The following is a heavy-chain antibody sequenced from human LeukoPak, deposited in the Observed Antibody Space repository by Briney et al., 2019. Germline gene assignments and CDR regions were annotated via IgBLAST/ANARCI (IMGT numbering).Heavy chain of an antibody. J-gene: IGHJ4*02. CDR2: ISYDGSNK. V-gene: IGHV3-30*18. CDR1: GFTFSSYG. CDR3: AKDSHPWVTTPFDY. Sequence: GSLRLSCAASGFTFSSYGMHWVRQAPGKGLEWVAVISYDGSNKYYADSVKGRFTISRDNSKNTLYLQMNSLRAEDTAVYYCAKDSHPWVTTPFDYWGQGTLVTVSS. D-gene: IGHD4-11*01.